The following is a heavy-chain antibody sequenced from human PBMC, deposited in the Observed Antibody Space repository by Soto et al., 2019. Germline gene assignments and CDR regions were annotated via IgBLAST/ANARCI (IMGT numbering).Heavy chain of an antibody. CDR2: LSSGGGST. J-gene: IGHJ4*02. D-gene: IGHD1-26*01. V-gene: IGHV3-23*01. Sequence: PGGSLRLSCAASGFTFSSYAMSWVRQAPGKGLEWVSALSSGGGSTYYADSVKGRFTISRDNSKNTLYLQMNSLRAEDTAVYYCARDHQGGGATETPNFDYWGQGTLVTVSS. CDR3: ARDHQGGGATETPNFDY. CDR1: GFTFSSYA.